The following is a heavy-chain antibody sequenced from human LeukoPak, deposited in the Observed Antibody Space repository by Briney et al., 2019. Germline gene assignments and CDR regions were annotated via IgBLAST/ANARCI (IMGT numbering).Heavy chain of an antibody. CDR1: GNYW. CDR3: VSFYETN. J-gene: IGHJ4*02. D-gene: IGHD2-2*01. Sequence: GSLRLSCAASGNYWMHWVRQAPGKGLVWVSHINSDGSWTGYADSVKGRFIISKDNAKNTVYLQMNNLRAEDTAVYYCVSFYETNWGRGTLVTVSS. V-gene: IGHV3-74*01. CDR2: INSDGSWT.